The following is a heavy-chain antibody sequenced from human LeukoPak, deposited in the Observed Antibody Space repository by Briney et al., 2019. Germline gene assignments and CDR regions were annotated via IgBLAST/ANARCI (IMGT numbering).Heavy chain of an antibody. CDR1: GGSISSGDYY. CDR2: IYYRGST. J-gene: IGHJ5*02. CDR3: ARTAYDFWSGYYDP. D-gene: IGHD3-3*01. V-gene: IGHV4-30-4*08. Sequence: SETLSLTCTVSGGSISSGDYYWSWIRQPPGKGLEWTGYIYYRGSTYYNPSLKSRVTMSVDTSKDQFSLKLSSVTAADAAVDYCARTAYDFWSGYYDPWGQGTLVTVSS.